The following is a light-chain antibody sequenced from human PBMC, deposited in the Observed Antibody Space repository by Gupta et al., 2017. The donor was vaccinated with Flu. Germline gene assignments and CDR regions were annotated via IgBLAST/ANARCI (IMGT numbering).Light chain of an antibody. CDR3: ASWDNSVSATV. CDR2: ETN. CDR1: SSNIGNNY. J-gene: IGLJ3*02. Sequence: GSSSNIGNNYVSWYQQFPGTAPKLLIYETNRRPSGIPDRFSGSKSGTSATLGITGLQTGDEADYYCASWDNSVSATVFGGGTKVTVL. V-gene: IGLV1-51*02.